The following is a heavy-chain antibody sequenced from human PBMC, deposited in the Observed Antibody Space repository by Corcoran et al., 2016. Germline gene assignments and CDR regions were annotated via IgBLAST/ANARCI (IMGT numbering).Heavy chain of an antibody. CDR3: ARDRGIVYDFWRGRNWFDP. CDR2: TYYRSKWYN. V-gene: IGHV6-1*01. J-gene: IGHJ5*02. CDR1: GDSVSSNSAA. D-gene: IGHD3-3*01. Sequence: QVQLQQSGPGLVKPSQTLSLTCAISGDSVSSNSAAWNWIRQSPSRGLEWLGRTYYRSKWYNDYAVSVKSRITINPDTSKNQFSLQLNSVTPEDTAVYYCARDRGIVYDFWRGRNWFDPWGQGTLVTVSS.